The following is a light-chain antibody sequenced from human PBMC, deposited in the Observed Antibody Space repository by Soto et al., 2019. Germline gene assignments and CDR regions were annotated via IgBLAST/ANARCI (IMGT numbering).Light chain of an antibody. CDR2: GAS. CDR3: QQYNNWPPWT. J-gene: IGKJ1*01. V-gene: IGKV3-15*01. Sequence: EIMLTQSPATLSVSLGEIATLSCRASQSVSRNLAWYQQKPDQAPRLLIYGASTRATGIPARFSGSGSGTEFTLTISSLQSEDFAVYYCQQYNNWPPWTFGPGTKVDIK. CDR1: QSVSRN.